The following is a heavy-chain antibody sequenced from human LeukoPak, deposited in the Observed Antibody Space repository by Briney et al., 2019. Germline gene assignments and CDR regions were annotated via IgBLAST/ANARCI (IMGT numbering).Heavy chain of an antibody. Sequence: PSETLSLTCPVYGGAFSGYYWSWIRQPPGKGLEWIGEINHSGSTNYNPSLKSRVTISVDTSKNQFSLKLSSVTAADTAVYYCARGYSSSWYVYGRYFQHWGQGTLVTVSS. CDR3: ARGYSSSWYVYGRYFQH. D-gene: IGHD6-13*01. CDR1: GGAFSGYY. V-gene: IGHV4-34*01. CDR2: INHSGST. J-gene: IGHJ1*01.